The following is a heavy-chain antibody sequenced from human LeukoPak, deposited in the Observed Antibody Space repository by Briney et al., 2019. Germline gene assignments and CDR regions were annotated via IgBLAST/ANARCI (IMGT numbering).Heavy chain of an antibody. Sequence: SETLSLTCAVYGGSFSGYYWSWIRQPPGKGLEWIGEINHSGSTNYSPSLKSRVTISVDTSKNQFSLKLSSVTAADTAVYYCARGSLPGYYFDFWGQGTLVTVSS. CDR1: GGSFSGYY. CDR3: ARGSLPGYYFDF. CDR2: INHSGST. D-gene: IGHD1-14*01. J-gene: IGHJ4*02. V-gene: IGHV4-34*01.